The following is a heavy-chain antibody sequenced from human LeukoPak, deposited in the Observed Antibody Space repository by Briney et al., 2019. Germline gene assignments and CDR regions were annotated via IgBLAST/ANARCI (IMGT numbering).Heavy chain of an antibody. J-gene: IGHJ4*02. D-gene: IGHD5/OR15-5a*01. CDR1: GFTFSSYA. CDR2: IDATGNII. CDR3: ARDRWRSGVYEGDFDY. Sequence: GGSLRLSCAASGFTFSSYAMSWVRQAPGKGLEWLSYIDATGNIIYYADSVKGRFTISRDNAKNSLYLQMNSLRVEDTAVYYCARDRWRSGVYEGDFDYWGQGTLVTVSS. V-gene: IGHV3-48*03.